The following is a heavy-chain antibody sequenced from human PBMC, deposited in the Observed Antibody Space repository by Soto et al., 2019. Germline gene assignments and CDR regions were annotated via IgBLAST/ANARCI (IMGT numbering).Heavy chain of an antibody. CDR1: GGSFSGHY. CDR3: ARGVLPATYYMDV. J-gene: IGHJ6*03. Sequence: PSETLSLTCAVYGGSFSGHYWSWIRQPPGKGLEWIGEINHSGRTNYNPSLKSRVTISVDTSKNQFSLKLSSVTAADTAVYYCARGVLPATYYMDVWGKGTTVTVSS. V-gene: IGHV4-34*01. CDR2: INHSGRT. D-gene: IGHD2-2*01.